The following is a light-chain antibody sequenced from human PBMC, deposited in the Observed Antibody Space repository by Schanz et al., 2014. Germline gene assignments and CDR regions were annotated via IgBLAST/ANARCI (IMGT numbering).Light chain of an antibody. CDR2: DVS. J-gene: IGLJ2*01. CDR3: AAWDDSLSGPVV. CDR1: SNDVGGYNY. V-gene: IGLV2-11*01. Sequence: QSALTQPRSVSGSRGQSVTISCTGTSNDVGGYNYVSWYQQRPGEAPKLIIFDVSKGPSGVPDRFSGSKSGNTASLTITGLRSEDEADYYCAAWDDSLSGPVVFGGGTKLTVL.